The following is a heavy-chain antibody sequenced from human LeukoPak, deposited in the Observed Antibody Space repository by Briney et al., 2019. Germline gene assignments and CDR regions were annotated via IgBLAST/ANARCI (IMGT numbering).Heavy chain of an antibody. D-gene: IGHD4-17*01. V-gene: IGHV4-59*01. CDR3: AREITVTTSLGYYYYYMDV. CDR2: IYYSGST. CDR1: GGSISSYY. J-gene: IGHJ6*03. Sequence: SETLSLTCTVSGGSISSYYWSWIRQPPGKGLEWIGHIYYSGSTNYNPSLKSRVTISVDTSKNQFSLKLSSVTAADTAVYYCAREITVTTSLGYYYYYMDVWGKGTTVTVSS.